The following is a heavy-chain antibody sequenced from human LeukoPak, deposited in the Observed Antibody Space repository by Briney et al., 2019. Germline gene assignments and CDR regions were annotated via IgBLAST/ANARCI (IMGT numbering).Heavy chain of an antibody. Sequence: SVKVSCKASGGTFSSYTISWVRQAPGQGPEWMGRIIPILGIANYAQKFQGRVTITADKSTSTAYMELSSLRSEDTAVYYCAREGPEYYDILTGYFSLNGMDVWGQGTTVTVSS. CDR1: GGTFSSYT. CDR2: IIPILGIA. CDR3: AREGPEYYDILTGYFSLNGMDV. D-gene: IGHD3-9*01. J-gene: IGHJ6*02. V-gene: IGHV1-69*04.